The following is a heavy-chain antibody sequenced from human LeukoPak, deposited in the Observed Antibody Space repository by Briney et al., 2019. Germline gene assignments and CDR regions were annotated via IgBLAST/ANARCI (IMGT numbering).Heavy chain of an antibody. J-gene: IGHJ6*04. Sequence: ASVKVSCKASGYTFTSYAMHWVRQAPGQRLEWMGWINAGSGNTKYSQKFQGRVTITRDTSASTAYMELSSLRSEDTAVYYCARDTYYYGSGSYSGYYYYGMDVWGKGTTVTVSS. D-gene: IGHD3-10*01. V-gene: IGHV1-3*01. CDR3: ARDTYYYGSGSYSGYYYYGMDV. CDR2: INAGSGNT. CDR1: GYTFTSYA.